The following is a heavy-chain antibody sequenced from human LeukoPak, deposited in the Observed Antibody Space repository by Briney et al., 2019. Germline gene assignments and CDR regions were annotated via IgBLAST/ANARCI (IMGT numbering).Heavy chain of an antibody. V-gene: IGHV4-31*03. D-gene: IGHD3-3*02. J-gene: IGHJ5*02. CDR3: ARDPRQGSFFTSDLAGFDP. CDR1: GGSISSGGYY. CDR2: IYYSGST. Sequence: SQTLSLTCTVSGGSISSGGYYWSWIRQHPGKGLEWIGYIYYSGSTYYNPSLKSRVTISVDTSKNQFSLKLSSVTAADTAVYYCARDPRQGSFFTSDLAGFDPWGRGTLVTVSS.